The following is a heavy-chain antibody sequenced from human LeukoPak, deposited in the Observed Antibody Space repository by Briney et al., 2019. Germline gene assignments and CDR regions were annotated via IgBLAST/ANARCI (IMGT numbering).Heavy chain of an antibody. CDR2: ISGSGGST. D-gene: IGHD2-2*01. CDR1: GFTFSSYA. Sequence: GGSLRLSCAASGFTFSSYAMSWVRQAPGKGLEWVSSISGSGGSTYYEDSVKGRFTISRDNAKNSLYLQMNSLRAEDTALYYCARRRCSSTSCTEGYYFDYWGQGTLVTVSS. J-gene: IGHJ4*02. CDR3: ARRRCSSTSCTEGYYFDY. V-gene: IGHV3-23*01.